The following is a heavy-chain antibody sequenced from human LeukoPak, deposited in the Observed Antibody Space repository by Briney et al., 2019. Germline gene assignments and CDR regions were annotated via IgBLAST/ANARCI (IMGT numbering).Heavy chain of an antibody. CDR1: GGSISS. V-gene: IGHV4-61*08. Sequence: SETLSLTCTVSGGSISSFYWSWFYWSWIRQPPGKGLEWIGYIYYSGSTNYNPSLKSRVTISVDTSKNQFSLKLSSVTAADTAVYYCARVLLWFGEDQPAYAFDIWGQGTMVTVSS. D-gene: IGHD3-10*01. J-gene: IGHJ3*02. CDR2: IYYSGST. CDR3: ARVLLWFGEDQPAYAFDI.